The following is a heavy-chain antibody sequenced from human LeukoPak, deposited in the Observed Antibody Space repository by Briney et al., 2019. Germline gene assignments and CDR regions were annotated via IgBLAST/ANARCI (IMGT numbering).Heavy chain of an antibody. Sequence: SETLSLTCTVSGGSISTYYWSWIRQPPGKGLEWIGYIYYSGSTNYNPSLKSRVTISVDTSKNQFSLKLSSVTAADTAVYFCARHGASGSYLYHFDYWGQGTLVTVSS. D-gene: IGHD1-26*01. J-gene: IGHJ4*02. CDR1: GGSISTYY. V-gene: IGHV4-59*08. CDR3: ARHGASGSYLYHFDY. CDR2: IYYSGST.